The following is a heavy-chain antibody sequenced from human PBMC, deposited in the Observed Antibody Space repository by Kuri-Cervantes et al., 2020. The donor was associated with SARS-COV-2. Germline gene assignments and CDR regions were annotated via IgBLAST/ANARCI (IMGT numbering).Heavy chain of an antibody. CDR1: GGSISSSSYY. Sequence: SETLSLTCTVSGGSISSSSYYWGWIRQPPGKGLEWIGSIYYSGSTYYNPSLKSRVTISVDTSKNQFSLKLSSVTAADTAVYHCASLKGVVIAIFGMDVWGQGTTVTVSS. D-gene: IGHD3-22*01. CDR2: IYYSGST. CDR3: ASLKGVVIAIFGMDV. V-gene: IGHV4-39*01. J-gene: IGHJ6*02.